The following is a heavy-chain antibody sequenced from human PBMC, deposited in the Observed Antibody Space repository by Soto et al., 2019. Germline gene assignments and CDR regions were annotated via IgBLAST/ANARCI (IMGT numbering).Heavy chain of an antibody. J-gene: IGHJ4*02. CDR3: ARAWGIVGATRGYYFDY. CDR1: GYTFIRYG. Sequence: ASVKVSCKAAGYTFIRYGIAWVRQAPGQGLEWMGWISPYNDYTVYAQKFQGRVSMTADTSTSTVYMELSSLRSEDTAVYYCARAWGIVGATRGYYFDYWGQGTLVTVSS. V-gene: IGHV1-18*01. CDR2: ISPYNDYT. D-gene: IGHD1-26*01.